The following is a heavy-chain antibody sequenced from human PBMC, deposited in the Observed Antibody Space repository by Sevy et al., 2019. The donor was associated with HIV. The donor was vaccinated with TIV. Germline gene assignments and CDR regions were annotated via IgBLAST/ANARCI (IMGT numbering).Heavy chain of an antibody. D-gene: IGHD3-10*01. J-gene: IGHJ6*02. CDR2: IYTSGST. CDR3: AGVGGFGELLQGYYYYGMDV. Sequence: SETLSLTCTVSGGSISSYYWSWIRQPAGKGLEWIGRIYTSGSTNYNPSLKSRVTMSVDTSKNQFSLKLSSVTAADTAVYYCAGVGGFGELLQGYYYYGMDVWGQGTTVTVSS. V-gene: IGHV4-4*07. CDR1: GGSISSYY.